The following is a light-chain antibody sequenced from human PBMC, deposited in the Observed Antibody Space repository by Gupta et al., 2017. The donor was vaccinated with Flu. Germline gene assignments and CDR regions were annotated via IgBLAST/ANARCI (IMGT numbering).Light chain of an antibody. J-gene: IGKJ3*01. Sequence: GERATLSCRASQSVSSYLAWYQQKPGQAPRLLIYDASNRATGIPARFSGSGSGTDFTLTTSSLEPEDFAVYYCQQRSNWSFTFGPGTKVDIK. V-gene: IGKV3-11*01. CDR1: QSVSSY. CDR2: DAS. CDR3: QQRSNWSFT.